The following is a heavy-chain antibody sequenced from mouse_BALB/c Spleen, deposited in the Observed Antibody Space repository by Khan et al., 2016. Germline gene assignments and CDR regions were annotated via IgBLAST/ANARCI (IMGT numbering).Heavy chain of an antibody. J-gene: IGHJ3*01. Sequence: EVELVESGGGLVQPGGSRKLSCAASGFTFSSFGMHWVRQAPEKGLEWVAYISSGSSNIYYADTVKGRFTISRDNPKNTPFLQMTSLRSEDTAMSYYSRGGLYDGYLFAYWGQGTLVTVSA. CDR2: ISSGSSNI. D-gene: IGHD2-3*01. CDR3: SRGGLYDGYLFAY. CDR1: GFTFSSFG. V-gene: IGHV5-17*02.